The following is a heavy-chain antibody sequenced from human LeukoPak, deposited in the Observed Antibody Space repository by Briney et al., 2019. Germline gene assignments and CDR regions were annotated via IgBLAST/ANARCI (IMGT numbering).Heavy chain of an antibody. CDR3: ARDWKYYYDSSGNNWFDP. D-gene: IGHD3-22*01. CDR1: GFTFSDYY. Sequence: GGSLRLSCAASGFTFSDYYMSWIRQAPGKGLEWVSYISSSGSTIYYADSVKGRFTISRDNAKNSLYLQMNSLRAEDTAVYYCARDWKYYYDSSGNNWFDPWGQGTLVTVSS. V-gene: IGHV3-11*01. J-gene: IGHJ5*02. CDR2: ISSSGSTI.